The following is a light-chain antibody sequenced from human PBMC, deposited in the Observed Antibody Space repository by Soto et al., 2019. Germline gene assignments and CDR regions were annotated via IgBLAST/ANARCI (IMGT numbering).Light chain of an antibody. V-gene: IGKV3-15*01. CDR1: QSVSSN. J-gene: IGKJ5*01. CDR2: GAS. Sequence: EIVMTQSPATLFVSPGERATLSCRASQSVSSNLAWYQQKPGQAPSLLIFGASTRATGTPARFSGSGSGTDFTLTISSLEPEDFAVYYCQQRSNWITFGQGTRLEIK. CDR3: QQRSNWIT.